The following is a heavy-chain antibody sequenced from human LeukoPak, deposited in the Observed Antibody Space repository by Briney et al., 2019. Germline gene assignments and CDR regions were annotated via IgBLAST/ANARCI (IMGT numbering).Heavy chain of an antibody. CDR1: GFTFSSYA. V-gene: IGHV3-64D*06. J-gene: IGHJ4*02. D-gene: IGHD5-24*01. CDR3: VKAKRDGYNYALGYFDY. Sequence: PGGSLRLSCSASGFTFSSYAMHWVRQAPGKGLEYVSAISSNGGSTYYADSVKGRFTISRDNSKNTLYLQMSSLRAEDTAVYYCVKAKRDGYNYALGYFDYWGRGTLVTVSS. CDR2: ISSNGGST.